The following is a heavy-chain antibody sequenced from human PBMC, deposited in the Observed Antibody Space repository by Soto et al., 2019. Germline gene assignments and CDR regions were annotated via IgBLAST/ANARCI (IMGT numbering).Heavy chain of an antibody. CDR3: AKDENTAMVAGPYYYGMDV. J-gene: IGHJ6*02. CDR1: GFTFSSYG. Sequence: GGSLRLSCAASGFTFSSYGMHWVRQAPGKGLEWVAVISYDGSNKYYADSVKGRFTISRDNSKNTLYLQMNSLRAEDTAVYYSAKDENTAMVAGPYYYGMDVWGQGTTVTVSS. D-gene: IGHD5-18*01. CDR2: ISYDGSNK. V-gene: IGHV3-30*18.